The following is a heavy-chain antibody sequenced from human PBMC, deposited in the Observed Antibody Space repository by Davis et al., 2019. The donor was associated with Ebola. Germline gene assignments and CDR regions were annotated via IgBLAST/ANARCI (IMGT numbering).Heavy chain of an antibody. CDR3: ATEDAALVT. CDR1: GYSFGIYW. CDR2: FYPGDSET. J-gene: IGHJ5*02. V-gene: IGHV5-51*01. Sequence: GESLKISCKTSGYSFGIYWIAWVRQMPGKGLEWMGIFYPGDSETRYSSSFQGHVTISADKSISAAYLQWSSLKASDTAMYYCATEDAALVTWGQGTLVTVSS. D-gene: IGHD3-9*01.